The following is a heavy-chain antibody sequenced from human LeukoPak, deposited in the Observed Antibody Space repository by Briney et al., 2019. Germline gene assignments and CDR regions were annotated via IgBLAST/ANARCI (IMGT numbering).Heavy chain of an antibody. V-gene: IGHV3-23*01. CDR3: AKWGFLEWLLSMFDY. CDR2: ISGSGDKP. J-gene: IGHJ4*02. D-gene: IGHD3-3*01. Sequence: GGSLRLSCAASGFTFTSYAMSWGRQAPGKGLEWVSAISGSGDKPYYADSVKGRFTISRDNSKNTVYLQMNSLRAEDTPVYYCAKWGFLEWLLSMFDYWGQGTLAAVSS. CDR1: GFTFTSYA.